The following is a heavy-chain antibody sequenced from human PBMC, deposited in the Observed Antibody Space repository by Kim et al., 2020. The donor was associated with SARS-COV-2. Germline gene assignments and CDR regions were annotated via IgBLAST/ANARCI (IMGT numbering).Heavy chain of an antibody. CDR2: ISGSGGST. CDR3: AKATSAYYHTGMDV. J-gene: IGHJ6*02. CDR1: GFTFSSYA. D-gene: IGHD3-22*01. V-gene: IGHV3-23*01. Sequence: GGSLRLSCAASGFTFSSYAMSWVRQTPGKGLEWVSVISGSGGSTYYAYSVKGRFTISRDDSKNTLYLQMNSLRAEDSAVYYCAKATSAYYHTGMDVWGQG.